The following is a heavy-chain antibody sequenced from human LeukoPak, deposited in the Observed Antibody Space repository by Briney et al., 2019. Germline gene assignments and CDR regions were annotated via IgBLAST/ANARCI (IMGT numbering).Heavy chain of an antibody. V-gene: IGHV4-61*02. J-gene: IGHJ4*02. Sequence: SEALSLTCTVSNGSISSDTYFWSWIRQPAGKGLEWIGRMSSSGISTYSPSLKSRVTISIDTSRNQFSMNLNSVTAADTAVYYRARGVATTRKGFYYFDYWGQGTLVTVSS. D-gene: IGHD5-24*01. CDR2: MSSSGIS. CDR3: ARGVATTRKGFYYFDY. CDR1: NGSISSDTYF.